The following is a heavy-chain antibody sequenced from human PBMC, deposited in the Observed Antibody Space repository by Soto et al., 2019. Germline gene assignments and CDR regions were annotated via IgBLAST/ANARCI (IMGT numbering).Heavy chain of an antibody. CDR3: ARDRYSGYDYYYFGMDV. CDR2: IYSGGST. Sequence: RRLSCAASGFTVSSNYMSWVRQAPGKGLEWVSVIYSGGSTYYADSVKGRFTISRDNSKNTLYLQMNSVRAEDTAVYYCARDRYSGYDYYYFGMDVWGQGTTVTVSS. D-gene: IGHD5-12*01. V-gene: IGHV3-53*01. CDR1: GFTVSSNY. J-gene: IGHJ6*02.